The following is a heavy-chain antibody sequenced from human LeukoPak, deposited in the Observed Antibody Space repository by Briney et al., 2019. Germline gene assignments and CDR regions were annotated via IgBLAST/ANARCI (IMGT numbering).Heavy chain of an antibody. J-gene: IGHJ4*02. Sequence: ASVKVSCKASGYTFTSYGISWVRQAPGQGLEWMGWISAYNGNINYAQKLQGRVTMTTDTSTSTAYMELRSLRSDDTAVYYCARVSSGWPYFDYWGQGTLVTVSS. CDR3: ARVSSGWPYFDY. CDR2: ISAYNGNI. V-gene: IGHV1-18*01. CDR1: GYTFTSYG. D-gene: IGHD6-19*01.